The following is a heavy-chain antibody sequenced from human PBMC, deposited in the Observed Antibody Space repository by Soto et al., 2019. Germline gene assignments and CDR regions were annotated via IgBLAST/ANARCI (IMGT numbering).Heavy chain of an antibody. CDR1: GFTFSNAW. CDR2: VKSKNDGGTT. CDR3: TTDSYITSIIVRFDY. D-gene: IGHD3-22*01. V-gene: IGHV3-15*07. Sequence: PWGSLRLSCAASGFTFSNAWINWVRQAPGKGLEWVGRVKSKNDGGTTDFAAPVKGRFAISRDDSKNMVYLEMNSLQTEDTAIYYCTTDSYITSIIVRFDYWGHGTLVTVS. J-gene: IGHJ4*01.